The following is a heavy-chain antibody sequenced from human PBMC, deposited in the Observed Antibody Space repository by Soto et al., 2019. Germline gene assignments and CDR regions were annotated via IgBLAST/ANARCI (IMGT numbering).Heavy chain of an antibody. V-gene: IGHV3-33*01. CDR2: IWYDGSNK. Sequence: GSLRLCCAASGFTFSSYGMHWVRQAPGKGLEWVAVIWYDGSNKYYADSVKGRFTISRDNSKNTLYLQMNSLRAEDTAVYYCARGRCSGGSCYSYYYYMDVWGKGTTVTVSS. CDR1: GFTFSSYG. J-gene: IGHJ6*03. CDR3: ARGRCSGGSCYSYYYYMDV. D-gene: IGHD2-15*01.